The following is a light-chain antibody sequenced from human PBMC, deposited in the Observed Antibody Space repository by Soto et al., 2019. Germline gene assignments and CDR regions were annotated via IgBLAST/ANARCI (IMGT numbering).Light chain of an antibody. V-gene: IGKV2-30*01. J-gene: IGKJ3*01. CDR1: QSLVDSDGNTY. CDR2: KVS. Sequence: DVVLTQSPLSLPVTLGQPASISCSSSQSLVDSDGNTYLNWFHQRPSQSPRRLIYKVSKRDSGVPDRFSRDGSGYHFKLQISRVEAQDVGVYYWLQGTHWPPTFGPGTKVDVK. CDR3: LQGTHWPPT.